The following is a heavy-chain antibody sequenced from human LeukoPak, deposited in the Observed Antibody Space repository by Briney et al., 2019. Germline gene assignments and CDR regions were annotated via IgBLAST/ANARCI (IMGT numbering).Heavy chain of an antibody. D-gene: IGHD6-13*01. CDR2: ISGSGGST. CDR3: ARRAIAAAGFDY. J-gene: IGHJ4*02. CDR1: GFTFSSYA. Sequence: GGSLRLSCAASGFTFSSYAMSWVRQAPGKGLQWVSAISGSGGSTDYADSVKARFTISRDNAKNSLYLQMNSLRAEDTAVYYCARRAIAAAGFDYWGQGTLVAVSS. V-gene: IGHV3-23*01.